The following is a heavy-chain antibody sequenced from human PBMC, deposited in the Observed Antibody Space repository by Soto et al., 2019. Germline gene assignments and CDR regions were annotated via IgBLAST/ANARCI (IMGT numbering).Heavy chain of an antibody. CDR2: ISAGNGNT. CDR1: GYTYTSYA. CDR3: ARGEVWQLAARPLFDY. D-gene: IGHD6-6*01. J-gene: IGHJ4*02. Sequence: QVQLVQSGAEVKKPGASVKVSCETSGYTYTSYAIHWVRQAPGQRPEWMGWISAGNGNTKYSETFRGRVTITSDSSARTAYMGLTSLTSEDTALYYCARGEVWQLAARPLFDYWGQGTLVTVSS. V-gene: IGHV1-3*01.